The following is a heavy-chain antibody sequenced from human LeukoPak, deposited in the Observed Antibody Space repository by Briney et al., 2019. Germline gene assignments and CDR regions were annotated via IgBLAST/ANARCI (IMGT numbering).Heavy chain of an antibody. V-gene: IGHV3-74*01. Sequence: GGSLRLSCAASGVTFSRYWMHWVRQAPGKGLVWVSRIKNDGSSTTYADAVKGRFTISRDNSKNTLYLQMNSLRAEDTAVYYCAKEAAAIYCSGGSCYRFPKTGKGETFDYWGQGTLVTVSS. J-gene: IGHJ4*02. CDR2: IKNDGSST. CDR3: AKEAAAIYCSGGSCYRFPKTGKGETFDY. CDR1: GVTFSRYW. D-gene: IGHD2-15*01.